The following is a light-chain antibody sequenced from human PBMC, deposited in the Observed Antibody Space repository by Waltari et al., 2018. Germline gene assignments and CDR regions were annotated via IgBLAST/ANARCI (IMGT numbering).Light chain of an antibody. J-gene: IGLJ3*02. CDR1: DRAFGESAS. CDR3: CSHTGIDTWV. Sequence: QAALPQPASVSGSLGQPITISCTGTDRAFGESASVSWYQQFPGEAPRLIIYEVSNRPSRISSRFYGSKSANTASLTISGLQPDDEADYFCCSHTGIDTWVFGGGTTLTVL. CDR2: EVS. V-gene: IGLV2-14*01.